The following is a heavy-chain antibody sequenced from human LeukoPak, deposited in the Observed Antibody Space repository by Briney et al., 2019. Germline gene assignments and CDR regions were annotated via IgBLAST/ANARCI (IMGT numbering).Heavy chain of an antibody. V-gene: IGHV4-59*01. Sequence: SETLTLTCTVSGGSISSYYWSWIRQSAGKGLEWIGYIYYSGSTNFNPSLKRRLTISADTSNTQFSLKLSSVTAADTAVYYCARATLGYYYYYIDVWGKGTTVTVSS. J-gene: IGHJ6*03. CDR3: ARATLGYYYYYIDV. CDR1: GGSISSYY. CDR2: IYYSGST.